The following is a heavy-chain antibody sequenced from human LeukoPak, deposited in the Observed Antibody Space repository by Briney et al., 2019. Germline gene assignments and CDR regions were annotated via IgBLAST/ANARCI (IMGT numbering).Heavy chain of an antibody. CDR2: IVPIFGTA. Sequence: AASVKVSCKASGGTFSSYAISWVRQVPGQGLEWMGGIVPIFGTANYAQKFQGRVTITADESTSTAYMELSSLRSEDTAVYYCARWMEQWLPRGGYFDYWGQGTLVTVSS. CDR1: GGTFSSYA. D-gene: IGHD6-19*01. J-gene: IGHJ4*02. V-gene: IGHV1-69*13. CDR3: ARWMEQWLPRGGYFDY.